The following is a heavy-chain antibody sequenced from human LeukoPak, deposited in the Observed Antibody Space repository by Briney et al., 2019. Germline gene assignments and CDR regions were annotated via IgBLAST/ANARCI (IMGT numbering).Heavy chain of an antibody. V-gene: IGHV3-53*01. CDR1: GFIASSSY. Sequence: PGGSLSLSCAPSGFIASSSYMNWVPRAAGKGLEWVSVIYSGGHTYYTHSVKGRFTISRDNSNNTLYLYMNSLRTDDTAVSYCARSTRDGYKHYHYYYIDVWGKGTTVTVSS. CDR3: ARSTRDGYKHYHYYYIDV. CDR2: IYSGGHT. D-gene: IGHD5-24*01. J-gene: IGHJ6*03.